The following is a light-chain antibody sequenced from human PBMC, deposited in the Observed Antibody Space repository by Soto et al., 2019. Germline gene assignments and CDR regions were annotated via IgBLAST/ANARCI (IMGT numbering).Light chain of an antibody. CDR1: QSVPSY. V-gene: IGKV3-11*01. CDR3: QQRNAWPRNA. CDR2: DIS. J-gene: IGKJ2*01. Sequence: EIVLTQFPATLSLSPGDRATLSCRASQSVPSYLAWYQQKPGQAPRLLVYDISNKATGIPARFTGSGSGKDFTLTISSLEPEDSAVYYCQQRNAWPRNAFGQGTKLQI.